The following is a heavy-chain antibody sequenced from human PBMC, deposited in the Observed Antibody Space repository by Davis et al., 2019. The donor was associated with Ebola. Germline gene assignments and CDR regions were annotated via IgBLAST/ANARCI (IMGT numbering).Heavy chain of an antibody. J-gene: IGHJ6*02. Sequence: SGPTLVKPTEPLTLTCTVPGFSLSTARMGVSWIRQPPGKALEWLAHIFSNDEKSYSTSLKSRLTISKDTSKSQVVLTMTNMDPVDTATYYCARTTVTTYYYYYGMDVWGQGTTVTVSS. CDR1: GFSLSTARMG. D-gene: IGHD4-17*01. CDR3: ARTTVTTYYYYYGMDV. CDR2: IFSNDEK. V-gene: IGHV2-26*01.